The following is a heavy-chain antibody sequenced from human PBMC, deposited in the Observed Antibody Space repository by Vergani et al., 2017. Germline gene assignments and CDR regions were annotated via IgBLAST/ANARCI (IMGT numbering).Heavy chain of an antibody. D-gene: IGHD1-26*01. J-gene: IGHJ6*02. Sequence: QVQLQQWGAGLLKPSETLSLTCAVYGGSFSGYYWSWIRQPPGKGLEWIGEINHSGSTNYNPSLKSGVTISVDTSKNQFSLKLSSVTAADTAVYYCARRREVGAIYYYYYGMDVWGQGTTVTVSS. CDR1: GGSFSGYY. CDR3: ARRREVGAIYYYYYGMDV. V-gene: IGHV4-34*01. CDR2: INHSGST.